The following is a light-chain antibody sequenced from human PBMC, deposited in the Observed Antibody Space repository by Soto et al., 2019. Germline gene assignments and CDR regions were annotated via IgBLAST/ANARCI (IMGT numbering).Light chain of an antibody. Sequence: DIAMTQSPATLSASQGERATISCRASQRVSKNLAWYQQKPGKAPRLLIYDVSTRATGIPSRFSGSGSETDFTLTISSLQSEDVAVYYCQQYNNLPPWTFGQGTNVEVK. CDR3: QQYNNLPPWT. V-gene: IGKV3-15*01. CDR2: DVS. CDR1: QRVSKN. J-gene: IGKJ1*01.